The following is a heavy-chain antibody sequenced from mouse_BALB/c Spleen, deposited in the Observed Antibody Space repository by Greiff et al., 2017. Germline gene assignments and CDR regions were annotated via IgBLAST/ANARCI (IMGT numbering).Heavy chain of an antibody. CDR3: ARFGDGYFYYYAMDY. D-gene: IGHD2-3*01. J-gene: IGHJ4*01. V-gene: IGHV1S29*02. CDR1: GYTFTDYN. Sequence: EVKLMESGPELVKPGASVKISCKASGYTFTDYNMHWVKQSHGKSLEWIGYIYPYNGGTGYNQKFKSKATLTVDNSSSTAYMELRSLTSEDSAVYYCARFGDGYFYYYAMDYWGQGTSVTVSS. CDR2: IYPYNGGT.